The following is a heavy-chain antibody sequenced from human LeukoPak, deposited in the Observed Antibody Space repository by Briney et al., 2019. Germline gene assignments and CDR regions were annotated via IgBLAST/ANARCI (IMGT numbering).Heavy chain of an antibody. CDR3: ARIVSYDSSGYYLD. Sequence: ASVKVSCKASGYTFTSYGISWVRQAPGQGLEWMGWISVYNGNTNYAQKLQGRVTMTTDTSTSTAYMELRSLRSDDTAVYYCARIVSYDSSGYYLDWGQGTLVTVSS. CDR2: ISVYNGNT. CDR1: GYTFTSYG. D-gene: IGHD3-22*01. V-gene: IGHV1-18*01. J-gene: IGHJ4*02.